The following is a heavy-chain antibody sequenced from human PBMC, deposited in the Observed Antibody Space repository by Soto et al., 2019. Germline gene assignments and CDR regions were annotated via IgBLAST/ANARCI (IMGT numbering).Heavy chain of an antibody. CDR3: ARRYGGGFDY. D-gene: IGHD3-10*01. Sequence: QVQLLESGPGLVKPSETLSLTCTDSGGSISSYYWSWIRQPPGKGLEWIGYIYSSGSTNYNPSLKSLITISVDTSKNQFSLKLSSVTAADTAVYYCARRYGGGFDYWGQGTLVTVSS. J-gene: IGHJ4*02. V-gene: IGHV4-59*08. CDR1: GGSISSYY. CDR2: IYSSGST.